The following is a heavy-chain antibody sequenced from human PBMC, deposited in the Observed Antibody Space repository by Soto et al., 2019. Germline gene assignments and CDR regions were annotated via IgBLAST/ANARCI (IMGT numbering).Heavy chain of an antibody. J-gene: IGHJ6*02. CDR1: GFTVSSNY. V-gene: IGHV3-66*01. CDR2: IYSGGST. CDR3: ARSIEAARDGMDV. D-gene: IGHD1-26*01. Sequence: GGSLSLSCAASGFTVSSNYMSWVRQAPGKGLEWVSVIYSGGSTYHADSVKGRFTISRDNAENSLYLQMNSLRDEDTAVYYCARSIEAARDGMDVWGQGTTVTVSS.